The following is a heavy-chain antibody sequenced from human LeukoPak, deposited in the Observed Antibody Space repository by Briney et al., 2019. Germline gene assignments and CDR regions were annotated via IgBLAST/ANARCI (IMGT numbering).Heavy chain of an antibody. CDR2: IYYSGST. J-gene: IGHJ4*02. Sequence: SETLSLTCTVSGGSISSSSYYWGWIRQPPGKGLEWIGSIYYSGSTYYNPSLKSRVAISVDTSKNQFSLKLCSVTAADTAVYYCARHPYSSSSNFDYWGQGTLVTVSS. D-gene: IGHD6-13*01. CDR1: GGSISSSSYY. V-gene: IGHV4-39*01. CDR3: ARHPYSSSSNFDY.